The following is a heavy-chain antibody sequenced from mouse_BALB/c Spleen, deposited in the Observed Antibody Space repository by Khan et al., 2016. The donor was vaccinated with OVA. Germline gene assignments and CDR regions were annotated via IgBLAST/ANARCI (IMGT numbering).Heavy chain of an antibody. CDR3: ARCPRAYYMYEGYYYAMDY. J-gene: IGHJ4*01. D-gene: IGHD2-14*01. V-gene: IGHV3-2*02. CDR2: ISYSGST. Sequence: EVQLQESGPGLVKPSQSLSLTCTVTGYSITSDYAWNWIRQFPGNKLEWMGYISYSGSTCNNPSLKSRISITRDTSKNQFFLQLNSVTTEDTATYYSARCPRAYYMYEGYYYAMDYWGQGTSVTVSS. CDR1: GYSITSDYA.